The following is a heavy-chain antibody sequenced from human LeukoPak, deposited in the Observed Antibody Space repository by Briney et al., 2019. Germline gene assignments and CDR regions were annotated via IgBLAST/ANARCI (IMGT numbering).Heavy chain of an antibody. CDR1: GFTFRTFV. D-gene: IGHD3-16*01. J-gene: IGHJ3*01. CDR3: AKRADYYDSSRALYDAFDL. Sequence: GGSLRLSCAASGFTFRTFVMHWVGPAPGQGMEWMTFIRYVGSDKYYADSVKGRFTISRDNSKNTLFLQMNSLRVEDTAVYYCAKRADYYDSSRALYDAFDLWGQGTMVTVSS. V-gene: IGHV3-30*02. CDR2: IRYVGSDK.